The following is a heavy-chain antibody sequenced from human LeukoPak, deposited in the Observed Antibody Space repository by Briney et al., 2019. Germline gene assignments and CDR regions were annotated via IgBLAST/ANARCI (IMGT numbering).Heavy chain of an antibody. V-gene: IGHV4-59*01. J-gene: IGHJ4*02. Sequence: SETLSLTCTVSGGSTANYYWNWLRQPPGKGLEWIGYIYYSGYAYHNPSLKSRVTISVDTSKNQFSLKVSSVTAADTAVYYCARGSPEHSSILENWGQGTLVTVSS. CDR2: IYYSGYA. CDR1: GGSTANYY. CDR3: ARGSPEHSSILEN. D-gene: IGHD1-1*01.